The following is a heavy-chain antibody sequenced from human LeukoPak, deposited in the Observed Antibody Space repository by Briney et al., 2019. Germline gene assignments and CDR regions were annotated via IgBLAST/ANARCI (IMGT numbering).Heavy chain of an antibody. D-gene: IGHD3-22*01. CDR1: GFTFSIYV. V-gene: IGHV3-23*01. CDR2: ITSRGEST. J-gene: IGHJ4*02. Sequence: GGSLRLSCAASGFTFSIYVMSWVRQAPGKGLQWVSSITSRGESTWYVDSVKGRFTITRDNSENTLYLQMHSLRAEDTAVYYCARDRPNYYGSDGHYYRRDGDYWGRGTLVSVSS. CDR3: ARDRPNYYGSDGHYYRRDGDY.